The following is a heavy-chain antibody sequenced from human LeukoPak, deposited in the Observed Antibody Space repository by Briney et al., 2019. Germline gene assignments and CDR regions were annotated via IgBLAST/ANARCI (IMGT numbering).Heavy chain of an antibody. CDR3: ARESGYYYVAY. D-gene: IGHD3-3*01. Sequence: SQTLSLTCTVSGGSLSSNSYYWSWIRQPAGKGLEWIGRIFTSGSTNYNPSLKSRVTISVDTSKNQFSLKLSSVTAADTAIYYCARESGYYYVAYWGQGTLVTVSS. V-gene: IGHV4-61*02. CDR1: GGSLSSNSYY. J-gene: IGHJ4*02. CDR2: IFTSGST.